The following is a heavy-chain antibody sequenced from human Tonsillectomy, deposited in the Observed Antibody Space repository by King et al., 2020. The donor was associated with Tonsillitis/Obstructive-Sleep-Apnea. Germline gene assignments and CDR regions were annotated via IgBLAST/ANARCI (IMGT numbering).Heavy chain of an antibody. J-gene: IGHJ6*03. Sequence: TLKESGPALVKPTQTLTLTCTFSGFSLSTSGMCVSWIRQPPGKALEWLARIDWDDDKYYSTSLKTRLTISKDTSKNQVVLTMTNMDPVDTATYYCARIQRWTYYYYMDVWGKGTTVTVSS. CDR2: IDWDDDK. CDR3: ARIQRWTYYYYMDV. V-gene: IGHV2-70*11. CDR1: GFSLSTSGMC. D-gene: IGHD4-23*01.